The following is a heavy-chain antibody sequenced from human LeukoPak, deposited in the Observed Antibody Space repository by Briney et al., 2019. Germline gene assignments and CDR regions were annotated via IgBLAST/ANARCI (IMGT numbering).Heavy chain of an antibody. CDR1: GGTLSSYT. CDR3: AREFDFWSGYLDY. D-gene: IGHD3-3*01. Sequence: KPGSSVKVSCKASGGTLSSYTISWVRQAPGPGLQWMGRIIPILGIANYAQKFQGRVTITADKYTSTAYVELSSLRSEDTAVYYCAREFDFWSGYLDYWGQGTLVTVSS. V-gene: IGHV1-69*04. CDR2: IIPILGIA. J-gene: IGHJ4*02.